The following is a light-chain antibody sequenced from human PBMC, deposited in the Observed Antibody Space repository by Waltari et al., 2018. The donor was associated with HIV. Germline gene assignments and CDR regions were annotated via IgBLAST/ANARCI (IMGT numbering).Light chain of an antibody. CDR1: QSISSF. CDR2: AAS. Sequence: DVQITQSPSFLSASVGDKITITCRTRQSISSFLNWYQEKPGKAPKLLIYAASNLQSGVPLRFSGSGSGTEFNLTISGLEPEDFGIYCCQQSYSSPQTFGQGTEV. V-gene: IGKV1-39*01. J-gene: IGKJ1*01. CDR3: QQSYSSPQT.